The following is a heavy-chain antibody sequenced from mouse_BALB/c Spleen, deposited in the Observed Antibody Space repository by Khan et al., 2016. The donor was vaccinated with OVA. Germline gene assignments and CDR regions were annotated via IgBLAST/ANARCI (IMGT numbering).Heavy chain of an antibody. CDR1: GFTFSTYS. CDR3: AGSPYGNFAY. D-gene: IGHD2-1*01. V-gene: IGHV5-9-3*01. CDR2: ISSDGDYT. J-gene: IGHJ3*01. Sequence: EVELVESGGGLVKPGGSLKLSCAASGFTFSTYSMSWVRQTPEKRLEWVATISSDGDYTYFPDNVTGRFTISRDHAKNTLCLQMTSLRSEDTAMYYCAGSPYGNFAYWGQGTLVTVSA.